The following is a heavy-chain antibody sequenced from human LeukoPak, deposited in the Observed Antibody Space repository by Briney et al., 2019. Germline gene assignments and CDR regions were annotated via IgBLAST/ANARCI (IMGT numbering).Heavy chain of an antibody. CDR3: AIGRTMYYFDY. Sequence: DRSLRLSCAASGFTFDDYAMHWVRQAPGKGLEWVSGISWNSGSMGYADSVKGRFTISRDNAKNSLYLQMNSLRPEDMALYYCAIGRTMYYFDYWGQGTLVTVSS. J-gene: IGHJ4*02. D-gene: IGHD3-10*02. V-gene: IGHV3-9*03. CDR1: GFTFDDYA. CDR2: ISWNSGSM.